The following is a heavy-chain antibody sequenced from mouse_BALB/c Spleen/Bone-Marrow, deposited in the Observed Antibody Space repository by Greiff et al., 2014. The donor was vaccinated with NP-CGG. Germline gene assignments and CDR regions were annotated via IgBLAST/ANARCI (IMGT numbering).Heavy chain of an antibody. CDR3: ARWGSFAY. J-gene: IGHJ3*01. CDR2: ILPGSGST. Sequence: VQVVESGAELMKPGASVKISCKATGYTFSSYWIEWVKQRPGHGLEWIGEILPGSGSTNYNEKFRGKATFTADTSSNTAYMQLSSLTSEDSAVYCCARWGSFAYWGQGTLVTVSA. V-gene: IGHV1-9*01. CDR1: GYTFSSYW. D-gene: IGHD1-1*01.